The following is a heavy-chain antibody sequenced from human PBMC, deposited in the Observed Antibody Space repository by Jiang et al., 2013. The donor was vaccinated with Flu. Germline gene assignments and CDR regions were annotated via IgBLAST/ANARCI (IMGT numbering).Heavy chain of an antibody. Sequence: SGGGLVQPGGSLRLSCPTSGFTFSSYWMHWVRQAPGKGLVWVSRINTDGSTTSYADSVKGRFTISRDNAKNTLYLQMNSLRADDTAVYYCARVPTGNYQFDYWGQGTLVTVSS. CDR3: ARVPTGNYQFDY. CDR1: GFTFSSYW. V-gene: IGHV3-74*01. D-gene: IGHD2-2*01. CDR2: INTDGSTT. J-gene: IGHJ4*02.